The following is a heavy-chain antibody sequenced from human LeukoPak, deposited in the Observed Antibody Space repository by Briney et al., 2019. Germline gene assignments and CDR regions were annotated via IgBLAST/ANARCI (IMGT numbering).Heavy chain of an antibody. CDR2: ISSSSSYI. D-gene: IGHD3-3*01. CDR3: ARVATFGVVIGFDY. Sequence: PGVSLRLSCAASGFTFSSYSMNWVRQAPGKGLEWVSSISSSSSYIYYADSVKGRFTISRDNAKNSLYLQMNSLRAEDTAVYYCARVATFGVVIGFDYWGQGTLVTVSS. V-gene: IGHV3-21*01. CDR1: GFTFSSYS. J-gene: IGHJ4*02.